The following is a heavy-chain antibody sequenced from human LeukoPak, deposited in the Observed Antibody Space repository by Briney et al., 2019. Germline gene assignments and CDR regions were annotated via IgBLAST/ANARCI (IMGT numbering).Heavy chain of an antibody. CDR3: AKDWAYRGNYYYFEY. V-gene: IGHV3-66*03. J-gene: IGHJ4*02. Sequence: GGTLRLSCTVSGFTVSSNSMSWVRQAPGKGLEWVSFIYSDNTHYSDSVKGRFTISRDNSKNTLYLQMNSLRAEDTAVYYCAKDWAYRGNYYYFEYWGQGTLVTVSS. D-gene: IGHD1-26*01. CDR1: GFTVSSNS. CDR2: IYSDNT.